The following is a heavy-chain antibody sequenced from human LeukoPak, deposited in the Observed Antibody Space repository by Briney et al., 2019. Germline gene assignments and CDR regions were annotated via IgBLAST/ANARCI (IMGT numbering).Heavy chain of an antibody. CDR2: ISWDGGST. Sequence: GGSLRLSCAASGFTFDDYTMHWVRQAPGKGLEWVSLISWDGGSTYYADSVKGRFTISRDNSKNSLYLQMNSLRTKDTALYYCAKSIFGRVNYYYYYMDVWGKGTTVTVSS. CDR3: AKSIFGRVNYYYYYMDV. V-gene: IGHV3-43*01. J-gene: IGHJ6*03. D-gene: IGHD3/OR15-3a*01. CDR1: GFTFDDYT.